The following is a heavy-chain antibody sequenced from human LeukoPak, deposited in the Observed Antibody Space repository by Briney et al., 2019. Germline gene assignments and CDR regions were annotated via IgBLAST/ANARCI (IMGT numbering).Heavy chain of an antibody. J-gene: IGHJ4*02. CDR1: GFTFDDYG. CDR3: ARGRYDTSGYYPYFDY. Sequence: GGSLRLSCAASGFTFDDYGMNWVRQAPGKGLEWVSGINWNGDSTGYADSVKGRFTISRDNAKNSLYLQMNSLRAEDTALYYCARGRYDTSGYYPYFDYWGQGTLVTVSS. CDR2: INWNGDST. V-gene: IGHV3-20*04. D-gene: IGHD3-22*01.